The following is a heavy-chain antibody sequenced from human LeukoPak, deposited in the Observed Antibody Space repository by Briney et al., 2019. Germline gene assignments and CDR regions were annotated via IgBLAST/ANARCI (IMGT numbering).Heavy chain of an antibody. CDR3: ARDPIGSRWPYYFDY. D-gene: IGHD6-13*01. CDR2: SNPSGGST. Sequence: ASVMVSCKAAGYIFTSYCMNWVRQAPGQGLEWMGISNPSGGSTSYAQKFQGRVTMTRDTSTSTVYMELSSLRSEDTAVYYCARDPIGSRWPYYFDYWGQGTLVTVSS. CDR1: GYIFTSYC. V-gene: IGHV1-46*01. J-gene: IGHJ4*02.